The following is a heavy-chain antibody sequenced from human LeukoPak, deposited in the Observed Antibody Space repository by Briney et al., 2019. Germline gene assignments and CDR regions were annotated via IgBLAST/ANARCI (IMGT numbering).Heavy chain of an antibody. V-gene: IGHV4-59*11. CDR1: GGSIGSHS. D-gene: IGHD6-13*01. J-gene: IGHJ4*02. CDR3: ARGVYIAAAQYAY. Sequence: SETLSLTCTVSGGSIGSHSWSWIRQPPGKGLEWIGYIHYSGSTNYNPSLESRVTISVDTSKNQLFLKLSSVTAADTAVYYCARGVYIAAAQYAYWGQGTLVTVSS. CDR2: IHYSGST.